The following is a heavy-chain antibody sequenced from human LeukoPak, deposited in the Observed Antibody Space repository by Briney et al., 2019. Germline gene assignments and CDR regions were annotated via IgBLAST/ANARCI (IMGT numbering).Heavy chain of an antibody. V-gene: IGHV4-31*03. CDR3: AREKTGRIAAAGTNYFDY. D-gene: IGHD6-13*01. J-gene: IGHJ4*02. Sequence: SQTLSLTCTVSGGSISSGGYYWSWIRQHPGKGLEWIGYIYYSGSTYYNPSLKSRVTISVDTSKNQFSLKLSSVTAADTAGYYCAREKTGRIAAAGTNYFDYWGQGTLVTVSS. CDR2: IYYSGST. CDR1: GGSISSGGYY.